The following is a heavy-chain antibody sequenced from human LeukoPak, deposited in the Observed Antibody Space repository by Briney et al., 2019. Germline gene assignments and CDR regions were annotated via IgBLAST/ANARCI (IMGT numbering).Heavy chain of an antibody. D-gene: IGHD4-17*01. CDR1: GFSLTTSGVG. CDR2: IYWDGNK. Sequence: ESGPTLVNPTQTLTLTCTFSGFSLTTSGVGVGWVRQPPGKALEWLALIYWDGNKLYNPSLKSRLTITKDTSKNQVVLTMTNMDPVDTATYYCAHSGTVTTPHDAFDIWGQGTMVTVSS. CDR3: AHSGTVTTPHDAFDI. V-gene: IGHV2-5*02. J-gene: IGHJ3*02.